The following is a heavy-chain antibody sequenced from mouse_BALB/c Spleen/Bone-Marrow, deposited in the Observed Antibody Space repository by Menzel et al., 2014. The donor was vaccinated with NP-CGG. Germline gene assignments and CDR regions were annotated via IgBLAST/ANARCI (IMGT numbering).Heavy chain of an antibody. CDR3: TRYRYDADYFDY. Sequence: LQQSGSELVRPGASVKLSCKASGYTFTSYWMHWVKQRPGQGLEWIGNFYPGSGGTNYDEKFKRKATLTVDTSSSTAYMQLSSLTSEDSAVYYCTRYRYDADYFDYWGQGTTLTVSS. D-gene: IGHD2-14*01. CDR1: GYTFTSYW. CDR2: FYPGSGGT. J-gene: IGHJ2*01. V-gene: IGHV1S22*01.